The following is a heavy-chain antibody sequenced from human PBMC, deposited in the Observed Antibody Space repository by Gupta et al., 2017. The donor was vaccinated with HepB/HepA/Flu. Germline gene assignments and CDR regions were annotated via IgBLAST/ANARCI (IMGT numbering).Heavy chain of an antibody. CDR3: ARQPGWSYYYYMDV. CDR2: ST. D-gene: IGHD1-14*01. J-gene: IGHJ6*03. Sequence: STNYNPSLKSRVTISVDTSKNQFSLKLSSVTAADTAVYYCARQPGWSYYYYMDVWGKGTTVTVSS. V-gene: IGHV4-59*08.